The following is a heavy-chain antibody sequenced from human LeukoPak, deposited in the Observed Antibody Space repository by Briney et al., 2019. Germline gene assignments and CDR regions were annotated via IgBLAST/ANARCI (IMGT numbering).Heavy chain of an antibody. CDR3: AKDPPELNWGSPDAFDI. CDR1: GFTFSDYS. J-gene: IGHJ3*02. V-gene: IGHV3-21*01. D-gene: IGHD7-27*01. Sequence: GGSLRLSCAASGFTFSDYSMNWVRQAPGKGLEWVSSISGRSSFIYYADSVKGRFTISRDNAKNSLYLQMNSLRAEDTAVYYCAKDPPELNWGSPDAFDIWGQGTMVTVSS. CDR2: ISGRSSFI.